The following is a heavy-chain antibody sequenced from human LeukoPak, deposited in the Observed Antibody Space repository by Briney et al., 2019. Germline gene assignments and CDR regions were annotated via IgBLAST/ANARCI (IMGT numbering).Heavy chain of an antibody. D-gene: IGHD2-15*01. CDR3: ARDGGRYCSGGSCYSGGAGYYYGMDV. CDR2: INGGSGNT. CDR1: GYTFTDYT. Sequence: ASVKVSCKASGYTFTDYTMRWLRQAPGQRLDWMGWINGGSGNTKYSPEFQGRVTITRDTSASTAYMELSSLRSDDTAVYYCARDGGRYCSGGSCYSGGAGYYYGMDVWGQGTTVTVSS. J-gene: IGHJ6*02. V-gene: IGHV1-3*01.